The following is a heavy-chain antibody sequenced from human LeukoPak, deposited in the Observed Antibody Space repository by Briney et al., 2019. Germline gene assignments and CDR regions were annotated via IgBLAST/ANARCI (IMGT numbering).Heavy chain of an antibody. CDR3: ARDSYGSGSYYSYYYNGLDV. D-gene: IGHD3-10*01. V-gene: IGHV4-39*07. CDR1: GGSISSSSYY. CDR2: IYYSGST. J-gene: IGHJ6*02. Sequence: SETLSLTCTVSGGSISSSSYYWGWIRQPPGKGLEWIGSIYYSGSTYYNPSLKSRVTISVDTSKNQFSLKLSSVTAADTAVYFCARDSYGSGSYYSYYYNGLDVWGQGTTVTVSS.